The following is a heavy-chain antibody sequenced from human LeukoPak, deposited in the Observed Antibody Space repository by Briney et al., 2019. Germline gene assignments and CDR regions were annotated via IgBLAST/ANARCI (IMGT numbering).Heavy chain of an antibody. V-gene: IGHV3-72*01. J-gene: IGHJ4*02. CDR1: GFIFINHY. D-gene: IGHD3-9*01. CDR3: ARHAADYDVLTGSYSGDYFDY. CDR2: IRQKVHSYTT. Sequence: GGSLRLSCAASGFIFINHYMDWVPQAPGKGLDWVGRIRQKVHSYTTEYAASVRGRFIISRDDSQNSLYLQMNSLKTDDTAVYYCARHAADYDVLTGSYSGDYFDYWGQGTLVTVSS.